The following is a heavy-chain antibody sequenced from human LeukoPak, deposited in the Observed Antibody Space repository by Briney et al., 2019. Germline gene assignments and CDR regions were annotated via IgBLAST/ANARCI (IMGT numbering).Heavy chain of an antibody. CDR2: INPDGSTT. CDR3: ARDSIPTPNYYGSGSYYIGPHDAFDI. CDR1: GFTFSSYS. Sequence: PGGSLRLSCAASGFTFSSYSMNWVRQAPGKGLVWVSFINPDGSTTNYADSVKGRFTISRDNAKNSLYLQMNSLRAEDTAVYYCARDSIPTPNYYGSGSYYIGPHDAFDIWGQGTMVTVSS. J-gene: IGHJ3*02. D-gene: IGHD3-10*01. V-gene: IGHV3-48*04.